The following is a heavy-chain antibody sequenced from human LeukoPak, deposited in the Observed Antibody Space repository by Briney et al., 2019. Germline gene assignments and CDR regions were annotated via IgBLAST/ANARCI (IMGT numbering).Heavy chain of an antibody. CDR1: GDSISSSTLY. D-gene: IGHD2-21*02. Sequence: SETLSLTCTVSGDSISSSTLYWGWLRRPPGTGLEGIGSIFYSGSTYYNPSLKSRVTISVDTSKNQISLKLSSVTAADTAVYYCARLGQFCGGDCYPPSFDYWGQGTLVTVSS. CDR3: ARLGQFCGGDCYPPSFDY. J-gene: IGHJ4*02. V-gene: IGHV4-39*01. CDR2: IFYSGST.